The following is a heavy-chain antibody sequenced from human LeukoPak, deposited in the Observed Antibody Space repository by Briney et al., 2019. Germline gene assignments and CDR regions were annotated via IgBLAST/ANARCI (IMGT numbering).Heavy chain of an antibody. J-gene: IGHJ3*02. CDR3: AKVRGSDAFDI. Sequence: TVKVSCGASGGTFSTLATNCVPHAPGQGLEWMGRIIPILGQTNYTLTLQVRVTITADESTSTAYMALSGLRSEDTAVYYCAKVRGSDAFDIWGQGTMVTVSS. CDR1: GGTFSTLA. V-gene: IGHV1-69*11. CDR2: IIPILGQT. D-gene: IGHD3-10*01.